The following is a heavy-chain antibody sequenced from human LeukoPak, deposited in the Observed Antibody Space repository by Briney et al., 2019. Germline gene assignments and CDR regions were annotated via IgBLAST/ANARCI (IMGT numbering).Heavy chain of an antibody. CDR2: IYYSGST. CDR3: ARGPYGDYDIDWFDP. Sequence: SETLSLTRTVSGGSISSYYWSWIRQPPGKGLEWIGYIYYSGSTNYNPSLKSRVTISVDTSKNQFSLKLSSVTAADTAVYYCARGPYGDYDIDWFDPWGQGTLVTVSS. J-gene: IGHJ5*02. V-gene: IGHV4-59*08. D-gene: IGHD4-17*01. CDR1: GGSISSYY.